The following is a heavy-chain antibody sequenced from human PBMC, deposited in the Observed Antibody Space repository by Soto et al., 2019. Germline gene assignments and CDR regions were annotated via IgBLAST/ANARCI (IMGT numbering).Heavy chain of an antibody. V-gene: IGHV4-39*01. D-gene: IGHD6-19*01. CDR2: IYYSGST. CDR1: GGSISSSSYY. Sequence: SETLSLTCTVSGGSISSSSYYWGWIRQPPGKGLEWIGSIYYSGSTYYNPSLKSRVTISVDTSKNQFSLKLSSVTAADTAVYYCARQIFSSGWYHFDYWGQGTLVTVSS. J-gene: IGHJ4*02. CDR3: ARQIFSSGWYHFDY.